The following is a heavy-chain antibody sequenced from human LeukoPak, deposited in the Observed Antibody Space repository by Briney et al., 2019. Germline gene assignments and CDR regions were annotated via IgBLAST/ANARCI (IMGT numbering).Heavy chain of an antibody. CDR3: AGKPNALYYFDK. D-gene: IGHD2/OR15-2a*01. V-gene: IGHV4-31*03. Sequence: SQTLSLTCSVSGGSIGSGNYFWTWIRHHPGKGLEWIGYIHYSGITYYNPSLKSRASMSVDTSKHQFSLNLNSVTAADTAVYYCAGKPNALYYFDKWGQGSLVTVSS. J-gene: IGHJ4*02. CDR2: IHYSGIT. CDR1: GGSIGSGNYF.